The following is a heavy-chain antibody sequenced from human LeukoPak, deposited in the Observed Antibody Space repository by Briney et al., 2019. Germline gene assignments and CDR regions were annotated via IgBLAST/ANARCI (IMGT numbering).Heavy chain of an antibody. V-gene: IGHV3-23*01. CDR3: ATLDGYSSGWYLTTFDY. CDR1: GFTFSSYW. J-gene: IGHJ4*02. Sequence: GGSLRLSCAASGFTFSSYWMSWVRQAPGKGLEWVSAISGSGGSTYYADSVKGRFTISRDNSKNTLYLQMNSLRAEDTAVYYCATLDGYSSGWYLTTFDYWGQGTLVTVSS. D-gene: IGHD6-19*01. CDR2: ISGSGGST.